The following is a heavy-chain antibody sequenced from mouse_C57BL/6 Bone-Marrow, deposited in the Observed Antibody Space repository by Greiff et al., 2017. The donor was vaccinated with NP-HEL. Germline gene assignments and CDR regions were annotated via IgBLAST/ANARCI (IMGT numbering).Heavy chain of an antibody. V-gene: IGHV1-81*01. D-gene: IGHD2-12*01. CDR1: GYTFTSYG. CDR3: ALRRTFDY. CDR2: IYPRSGNT. J-gene: IGHJ2*01. Sequence: VKLQESGAELARPGASVKLSCKASGYTFTSYGISWVKQRTGQGLEWIGEIYPRSGNTYYNEKFKGKATLTADKSSSTAYMELRSLTSEDSAVYFCALRRTFDYWGQGTTLTVSS.